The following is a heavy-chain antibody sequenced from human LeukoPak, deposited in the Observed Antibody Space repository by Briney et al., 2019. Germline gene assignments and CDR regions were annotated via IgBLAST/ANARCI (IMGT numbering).Heavy chain of an antibody. D-gene: IGHD2-2*01. Sequence: ASVKVSCKASGYSFTNYYLHWVRQAPGQGFEWMGIINPGGGSTTYAQKFQGRVTMTRDTSTSTVYMELSSLRSEDTAVYYCARTSGVPAGRRYFDYWGQGTLVTVSS. CDR3: ARTSGVPAGRRYFDY. V-gene: IGHV1-46*01. CDR2: INPGGGST. J-gene: IGHJ4*02. CDR1: GYSFTNYY.